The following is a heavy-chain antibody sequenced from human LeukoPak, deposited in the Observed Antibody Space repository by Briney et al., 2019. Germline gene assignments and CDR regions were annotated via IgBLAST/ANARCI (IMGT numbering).Heavy chain of an antibody. CDR1: GFTFSSFW. J-gene: IGHJ4*02. D-gene: IGHD1-14*01. CDR3: ARGVTGATLFDY. Sequence: GGSLRLSCAASGFTFSSFWMHWVRQAPGKGLVWVSRINSDGSITTYADSVKGRFTISRDNAKNTLYLQMNSLGAEDTAVYFCARGVTGATLFDYWGQGTLVTVSS. V-gene: IGHV3-74*01. CDR2: INSDGSIT.